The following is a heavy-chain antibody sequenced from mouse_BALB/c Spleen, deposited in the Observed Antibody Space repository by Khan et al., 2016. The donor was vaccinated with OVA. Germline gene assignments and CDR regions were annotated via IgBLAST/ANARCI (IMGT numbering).Heavy chain of an antibody. CDR3: ARSGCNCHWYFDV. D-gene: IGHD2-1*01. CDR2: ISSGSSTI. V-gene: IGHV5-17*02. J-gene: IGHJ1*01. CDR1: GFTFSSFG. Sequence: EVQLQESGGGLVQPGGSRKLSCVVSGFTFSSFGMHWVRQAPKKGLEWVAYISSGSSTIYYVDTVKGRFTISSDNPKNTLFLQMTSLRSEDTAMYYCARSGCNCHWYFDVWGAGTSVTVSS.